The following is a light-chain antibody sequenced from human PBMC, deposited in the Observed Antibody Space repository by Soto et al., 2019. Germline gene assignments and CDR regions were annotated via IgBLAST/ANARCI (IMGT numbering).Light chain of an antibody. V-gene: IGKV3-11*01. J-gene: IGKJ1*01. Sequence: EMVLTRSPAILSLSPGERANLSCRASQSVSSSLAWYQQKPGQAPRLLIYDTFNRATDIPPRFSGSGSGTDFTLTISRLEPEDFAVFYCQQYGSSAGTFGQGTKVDIK. CDR1: QSVSSS. CDR2: DTF. CDR3: QQYGSSAGT.